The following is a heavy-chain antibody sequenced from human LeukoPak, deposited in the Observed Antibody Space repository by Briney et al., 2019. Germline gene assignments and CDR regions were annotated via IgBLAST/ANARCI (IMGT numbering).Heavy chain of an antibody. CDR2: INHSGST. J-gene: IGHJ4*02. CDR3: ARFGVAGSIDY. Sequence: TSETLSLTCAVYGGSFSGYYWSWIRQPPGKRPEWIGEINHSGSTNYNPSLKSRVTISVDTSKNQFSLKLSSVTAADTAVYYCARFGVAGSIDYWGQGTLVTVSS. CDR1: GGSFSGYY. D-gene: IGHD3-3*01. V-gene: IGHV4-34*01.